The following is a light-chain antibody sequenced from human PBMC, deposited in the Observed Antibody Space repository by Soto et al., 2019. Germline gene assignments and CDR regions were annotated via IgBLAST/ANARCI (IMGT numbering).Light chain of an antibody. Sequence: DIQMTQSPSSLSASVGDRVTITCRASPSISTYLNWYHQKPGKAPKLLIYAASSLQSGVPSRFSGSGSGTDFALTISSLQPEDFANYYCRQTYNTPWTFGQGTKVEIE. CDR2: AAS. CDR3: RQTYNTPWT. CDR1: PSISTY. V-gene: IGKV1-39*01. J-gene: IGKJ1*01.